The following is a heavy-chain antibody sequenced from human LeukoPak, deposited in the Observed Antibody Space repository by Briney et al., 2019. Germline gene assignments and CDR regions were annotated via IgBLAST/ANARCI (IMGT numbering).Heavy chain of an antibody. CDR1: GFSLTTYG. J-gene: IGHJ4*02. Sequence: GESLKISCKGSGFSLTTYGIDRVRQTPGKGLEWMGIIYLGDSDTRYSPSFQGQVTISGDKSINTAYVHWSNLKASDTAIYYCARRACSGDSCLDYWGQGTLVTVSS. CDR2: IYLGDSDT. CDR3: ARRACSGDSCLDY. V-gene: IGHV5-51*01. D-gene: IGHD2-15*01.